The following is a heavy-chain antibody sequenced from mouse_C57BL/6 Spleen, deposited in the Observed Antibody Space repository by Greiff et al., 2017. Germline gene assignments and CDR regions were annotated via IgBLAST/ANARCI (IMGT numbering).Heavy chain of an antibody. CDR3: ASYGNYYAMDY. Sequence: VQLQQSGPELVKPGASVKISCKASGYSFTGYYMNWVKRSPEKSLEWIGEINPSTGGTTYNQKFKAKATLTVDKSSSTAYMQLKSLTSEDSAVYYCASYGNYYAMDYWGQGTSVTVSS. J-gene: IGHJ4*01. D-gene: IGHD2-1*01. V-gene: IGHV1-42*01. CDR2: INPSTGGT. CDR1: GYSFTGYY.